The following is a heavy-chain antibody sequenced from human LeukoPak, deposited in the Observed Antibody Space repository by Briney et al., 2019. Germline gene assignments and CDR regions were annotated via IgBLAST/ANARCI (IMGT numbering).Heavy chain of an antibody. CDR1: GFTFSSYA. V-gene: IGHV3-30*04. CDR3: ARDPSVVVVAASYFDY. D-gene: IGHD2-15*01. CDR2: ISYDGSSK. Sequence: GGSLRLSCAASGFTFSSYAMHWVRQAPGKGLEWVAVISYDGSSKYYADSVKGRFTISRDNSKNTLYLQMNSLRAEDTAVYYCARDPSVVVVAASYFDYWGQGTLVTVSS. J-gene: IGHJ4*02.